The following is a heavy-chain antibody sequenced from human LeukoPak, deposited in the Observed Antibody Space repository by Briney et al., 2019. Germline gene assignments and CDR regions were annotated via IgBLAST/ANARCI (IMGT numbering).Heavy chain of an antibody. D-gene: IGHD2-2*02. J-gene: IGHJ4*02. CDR3: VRYCSSTTCYTRAVDY. V-gene: IGHV4-38-2*02. Sequence: PSETLSLTCTVSGYSITSGYNWAWIRQPPGKVLEWIGSIYHSGSAYYNPSLKSRVTISVDTSKNQFSLKLSSVTAADTSVYYCVRYCSSTTCYTRAVDYWGQGTLVTVSS. CDR2: IYHSGSA. CDR1: GYSITSGYN.